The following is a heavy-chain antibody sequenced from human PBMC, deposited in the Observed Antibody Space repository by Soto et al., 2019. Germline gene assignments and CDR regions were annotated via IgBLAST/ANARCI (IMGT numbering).Heavy chain of an antibody. D-gene: IGHD5-12*01. CDR3: ARDRSRWLQFFDY. Sequence: GGSLRLSCAASGFTFSDYYMSWIRQAPGKGLEWVSYISSSGSTIYYADSVKGRFTISRDNAKNSLYLQMNSLRAEDTAVYYCARDRSRWLQFFDYWGQGTLVTAPQ. J-gene: IGHJ4*02. CDR2: ISSSGSTI. V-gene: IGHV3-11*01. CDR1: GFTFSDYY.